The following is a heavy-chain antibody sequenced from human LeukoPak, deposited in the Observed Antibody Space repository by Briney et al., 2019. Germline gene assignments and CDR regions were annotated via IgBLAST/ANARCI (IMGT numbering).Heavy chain of an antibody. D-gene: IGHD2-2*01. CDR3: AKDDRIVVVPAAALDY. V-gene: IGHV3-23*01. CDR1: GFTFSSYA. CDR2: ISGSGGST. J-gene: IGHJ4*02. Sequence: PGGSLRLSCAASGFTFSSYAMSWVRQAPGKGLEWVSAISGSGGSTYYADSVKGRFTISRDNSKNTLYLQMNSLRAEDTAVYYCAKDDRIVVVPAAALDYWGQGTLVTVSS.